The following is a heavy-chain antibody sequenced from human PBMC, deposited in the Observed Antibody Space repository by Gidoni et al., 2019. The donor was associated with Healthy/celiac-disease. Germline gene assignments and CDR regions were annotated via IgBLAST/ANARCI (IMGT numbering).Heavy chain of an antibody. Sequence: EVQLVESGGGLVKPGRSLRLSCTASGFTFGDYAMSWFRQAPGKGLEWVGCIRSKAYGGTTEYAASVKGRFTISRDDYKSIAYLQMNSLKTEDTAVYYCTRGEEGYCGGDCYRDDYWGQGTLVTVSS. D-gene: IGHD2-21*02. V-gene: IGHV3-49*05. J-gene: IGHJ4*02. CDR3: TRGEEGYCGGDCYRDDY. CDR1: GFTFGDYA. CDR2: IRSKAYGGTT.